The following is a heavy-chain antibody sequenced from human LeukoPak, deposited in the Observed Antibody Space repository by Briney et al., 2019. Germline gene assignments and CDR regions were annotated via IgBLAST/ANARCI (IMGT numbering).Heavy chain of an antibody. CDR3: ATSRGYNSGYRALELPPSPID. J-gene: IGHJ4*02. Sequence: GGSLRLSCAASGFTFSSYEMNWVRQAPGKGLEWVSSISSSSLYIYYADSVKGRFTISRDNAKNSLFLQMNSLRAEDTAAYYCATSRGYNSGYRALELPPSPIDWGQGTLVTVSS. V-gene: IGHV3-21*01. D-gene: IGHD5-18*01. CDR2: ISSSSLYI. CDR1: GFTFSSYE.